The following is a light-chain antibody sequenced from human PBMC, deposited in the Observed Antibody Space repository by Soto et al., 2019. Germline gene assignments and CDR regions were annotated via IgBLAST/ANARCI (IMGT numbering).Light chain of an antibody. V-gene: IGKV3-20*01. CDR3: QQYGSLLFT. J-gene: IGKJ3*01. Sequence: EIVLTQSPGTLSLSPGERATLSCRASQSVSSSYLAWYQQKPGQAPRLLIYGASSRATGIPDRFSGSGSGTDFTLSISSLEPEDFACYYCQQYGSLLFTFGPGTKVDIK. CDR1: QSVSSSY. CDR2: GAS.